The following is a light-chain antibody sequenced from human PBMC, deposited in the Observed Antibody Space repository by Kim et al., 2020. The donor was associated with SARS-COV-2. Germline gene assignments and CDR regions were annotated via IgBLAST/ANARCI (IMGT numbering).Light chain of an antibody. J-gene: IGLJ3*02. CDR1: NIGSKS. CDR2: YDS. CDR3: QVWDSSSDHPV. Sequence: ATGKTARITVGGNNIGSKSVHWYQQKPGQAPVLVIYYDSDRPSGIPERFSGSNSGNTATLTISRVEAGDEADYYCQVWDSSSDHPVFGGGTQLTVL. V-gene: IGLV3-21*04.